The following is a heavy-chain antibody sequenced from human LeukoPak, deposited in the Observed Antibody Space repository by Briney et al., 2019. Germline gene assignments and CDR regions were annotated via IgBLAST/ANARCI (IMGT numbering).Heavy chain of an antibody. V-gene: IGHV4-39*07. CDR1: GGSISSSSYY. J-gene: IGHJ4*02. CDR2: INHSGST. CDR3: ASRTPAVAPFFDY. D-gene: IGHD6-19*01. Sequence: SETLSLTCTVSGGSISSSSYYWGWIRRPPGKGLEWIGEINHSGSTNYNPSLKSRVTISVDTSKNQFSLKLSSVTAADTAVYYCASRTPAVAPFFDYWGQGTLVTVSS.